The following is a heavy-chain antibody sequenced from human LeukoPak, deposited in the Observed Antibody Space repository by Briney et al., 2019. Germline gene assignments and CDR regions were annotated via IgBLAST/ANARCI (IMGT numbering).Heavy chain of an antibody. CDR1: GYSFTSYW. D-gene: IGHD3-22*01. J-gene: IGHJ4*02. CDR2: TDPRDSYT. Sequence: GESLKISCKGSGYSFTSYWISWVRQMPGKGLEWMGRTDPRDSYTNYSPSFQGHVTISADKSISTAYLQWSSLKASDTAMYYCARLEEPGDYYDSSGYANYWGQGTLVTVSS. V-gene: IGHV5-10-1*01. CDR3: ARLEEPGDYYDSSGYANY.